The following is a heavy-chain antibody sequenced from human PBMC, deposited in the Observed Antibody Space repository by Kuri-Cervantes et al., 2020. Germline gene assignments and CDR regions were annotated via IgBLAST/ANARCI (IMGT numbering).Heavy chain of an antibody. Sequence: GESLKISCAASGFTFSDYYMSWIRQAPGKGLEWVSYISTTGTTMYCADSVKGRFTISRDNAKNSLYLQMNSLRVEDTAVYYCARFGGATDYWGQGTLVTVSS. D-gene: IGHD1-26*01. V-gene: IGHV3-11*01. CDR3: ARFGGATDY. CDR1: GFTFSDYY. J-gene: IGHJ4*02. CDR2: ISTTGTTM.